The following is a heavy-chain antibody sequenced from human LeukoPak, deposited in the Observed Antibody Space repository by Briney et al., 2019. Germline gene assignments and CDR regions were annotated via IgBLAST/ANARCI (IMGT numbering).Heavy chain of an antibody. CDR2: ISAYNGNT. J-gene: IGHJ1*01. D-gene: IGHD6-13*01. CDR3: ARVDSSSWYSHGDEYFQH. CDR1: GYTFTSYG. Sequence: ASVKVSCKASGYTFTSYGISWVRQAPGQGLEWMGWISAYNGNTNYAQKFQGRVTMTTDTSTSTAYMELRSLRSDDTAAYYCARVDSSSWYSHGDEYFQHWGQGTLVTVSS. V-gene: IGHV1-18*01.